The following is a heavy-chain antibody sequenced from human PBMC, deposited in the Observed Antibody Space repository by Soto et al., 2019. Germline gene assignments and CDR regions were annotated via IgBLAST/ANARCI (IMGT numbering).Heavy chain of an antibody. J-gene: IGHJ4*02. CDR3: AKCVVEAGTSY. CDR2: ISGSGGST. V-gene: IGHV3-23*01. CDR1: GFTFSNYA. D-gene: IGHD6-13*01. Sequence: GSLRLSCAASGFTFSNYAMSWVRQAPGKGLEWVSGISGSGGSTYYADSVRGRFTISRDNSKNTLYLQMNSLRAEDTAVYYCAKCVVEAGTSYWGQGALVTVSS.